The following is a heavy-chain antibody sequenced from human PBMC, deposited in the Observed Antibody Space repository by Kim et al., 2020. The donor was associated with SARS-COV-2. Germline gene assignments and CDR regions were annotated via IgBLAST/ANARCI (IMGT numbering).Heavy chain of an antibody. D-gene: IGHD2-21*01. CDR3: ARELGYSFDY. CDR2: IRISDGAI. J-gene: IGHJ4*02. Sequence: GGSLRLSCAASGFTFSDYSMNWVRQAPGKGLEWISYIRISDGAIFYADSVRGRFTISTDNAKNSLYLQMNSLRAEDTAVYYCARELGYSFDYWGQGSLVT. V-gene: IGHV3-48*04. CDR1: GFTFSDYS.